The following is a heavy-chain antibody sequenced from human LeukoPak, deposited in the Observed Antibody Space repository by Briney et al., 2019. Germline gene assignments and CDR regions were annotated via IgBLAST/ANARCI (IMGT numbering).Heavy chain of an antibody. CDR1: GFTFSSYS. CDR2: ICSSSSYI. CDR3: ARLQSGTYSYYFFYMDV. V-gene: IGHV3-21*01. D-gene: IGHD1-26*01. Sequence: GGSLTLSCAASGFTFSSYSMNWLRQAPGKGLEWVSSICSSSSYINYADSVRGRFTISRDNAKNSLFLQMNSLRAEDTAVYFCARLQSGTYSYYFFYMDVWGKGTTVTVSS. J-gene: IGHJ6*03.